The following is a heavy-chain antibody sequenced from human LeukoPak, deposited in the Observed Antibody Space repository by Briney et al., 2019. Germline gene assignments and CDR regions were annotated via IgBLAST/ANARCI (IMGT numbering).Heavy chain of an antibody. CDR3: ARGTTVTKSYYYYYYMDV. CDR2: IYYSGST. V-gene: IGHV4-61*10. Sequence: PSQTLSLTCTVSGNSISSGDNYWSWLRQPAGKGLEWIGYIYYSGSTNYNPSLKSRVTISVDTSKNQFSLKLSSVTAADTAVYYCARGTTVTKSYYYYYYMDVWGKGTTVTISS. J-gene: IGHJ6*03. D-gene: IGHD4-17*01. CDR1: GNSISSGDNY.